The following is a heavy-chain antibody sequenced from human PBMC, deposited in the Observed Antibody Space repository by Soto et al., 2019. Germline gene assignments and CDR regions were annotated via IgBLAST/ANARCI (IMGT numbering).Heavy chain of an antibody. CDR1: GIIFSDAW. CDR3: TADLVGLSRIIDY. J-gene: IGHJ4*02. D-gene: IGHD6-6*01. CDR2: IKPKSIGETI. Sequence: EVQLLESGGGLVEPGGSLRVSCAVSGIIFSDAWLNWVRQAPEEGLERVGRIKPKSIGETIDYAAPVKGRFTISRDDSENTLYLEMNSLKIEDTAVYYCTADLVGLSRIIDYWGQGTLVTVSS. V-gene: IGHV3-15*07.